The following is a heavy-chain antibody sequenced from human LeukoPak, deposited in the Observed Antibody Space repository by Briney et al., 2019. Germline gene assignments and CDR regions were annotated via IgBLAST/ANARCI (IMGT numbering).Heavy chain of an antibody. Sequence: GGSLRLSCAVSGFTFSSYAMSWVRQAPGKGLEWVSAISSIGGNTYYADSVKGRFTISRDNSKNTLYLQMISLRAEDTAVYYCVKKEGVGLTMTTWGQGTLVTVSS. D-gene: IGHD3-22*01. CDR3: VKKEGVGLTMTT. CDR2: ISSIGGNT. CDR1: GFTFSSYA. V-gene: IGHV3-23*01. J-gene: IGHJ5*02.